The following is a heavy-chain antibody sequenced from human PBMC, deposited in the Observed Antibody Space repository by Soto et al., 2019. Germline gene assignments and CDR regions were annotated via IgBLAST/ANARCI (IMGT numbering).Heavy chain of an antibody. V-gene: IGHV4-31*03. D-gene: IGHD2-21*02. Sequence: QVQLQESGPGLVKPSQTLSLTCTVSGGSISSGGYYWSWIRQHPGKGLEWIGYIYYSGSTYYNPSLKSRVTISVDTSKNQFSLKLSSVPAADTAVYYCARECGGDCYSTYYYYYGMDVWGQGTTVTVSS. J-gene: IGHJ6*02. CDR3: ARECGGDCYSTYYYYYGMDV. CDR2: IYYSGST. CDR1: GGSISSGGYY.